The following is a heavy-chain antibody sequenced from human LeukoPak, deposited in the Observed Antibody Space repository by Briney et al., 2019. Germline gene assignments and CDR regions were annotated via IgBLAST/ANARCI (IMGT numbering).Heavy chain of an antibody. CDR3: ARIPGYCTNGVCYTAFYYYYYMDV. Sequence: SETLSLTCTVSGGSISSYYWSWIRQPPGKGLEWIGYIYYSGSTNYNPSLKSRVTISVDTSKNQFSLKLSSVTAADTAVYYCARIPGYCTNGVCYTAFYYYYYMDVWGKGTTVTISS. J-gene: IGHJ6*03. V-gene: IGHV4-59*08. CDR2: IYYSGST. D-gene: IGHD2-8*01. CDR1: GGSISSYY.